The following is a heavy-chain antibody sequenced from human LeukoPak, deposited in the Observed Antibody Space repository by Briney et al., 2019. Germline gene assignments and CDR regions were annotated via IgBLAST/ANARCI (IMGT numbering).Heavy chain of an antibody. CDR1: GGSISSSNW. CDR3: ARGGPTVTNYGFDI. CDR2: IYHSGST. D-gene: IGHD4-17*01. Sequence: PSGTLSLTCAVSGGSISSSNWWSWVRQPPGQGLGWIGEIYHSGSTNYNPSLKSRVTISVDKSKNQFSLNLSSVTAADTAVYYCARGGPTVTNYGFDIWGQGTMVTVFS. V-gene: IGHV4-4*02. J-gene: IGHJ3*02.